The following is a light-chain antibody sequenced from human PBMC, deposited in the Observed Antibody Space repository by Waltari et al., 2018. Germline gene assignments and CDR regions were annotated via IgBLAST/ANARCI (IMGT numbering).Light chain of an antibody. CDR3: SSSAGTNNKHVV. Sequence: QSALTQPPSASGSPGPSVPILCTGTSTDGVDYEYAPRYQPHPGKAPELMIYEVTRRPSGVPDRFSGSKSGNTASLTVSGLLADDEADYYCSSSAGTNNKHVVFGGGTKLTVL. CDR2: EVT. V-gene: IGLV2-8*01. CDR1: STDGVDYEY. J-gene: IGLJ3*02.